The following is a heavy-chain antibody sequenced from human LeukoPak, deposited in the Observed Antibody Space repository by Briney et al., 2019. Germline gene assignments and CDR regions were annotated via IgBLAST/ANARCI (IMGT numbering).Heavy chain of an antibody. J-gene: IGHJ5*02. CDR3: ARAHNRYFFDA. Sequence: GGSLRLSCVASGFTLNSNNMNWVRQAPGKGLEWVAYISNSSASIYYADSVKGRFTISRDNGQHSLYLQMNRLSAEDTPVYYCARAHNRYFFDAWRQGVMVGVCS. D-gene: IGHD2/OR15-2a*01. CDR2: ISNSSASI. CDR1: GFTLNSNN. V-gene: IGHV3-48*03.